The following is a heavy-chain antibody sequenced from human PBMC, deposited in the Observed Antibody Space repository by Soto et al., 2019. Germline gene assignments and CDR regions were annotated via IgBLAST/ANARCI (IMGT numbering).Heavy chain of an antibody. CDR2: IIPIFGTA. D-gene: IGHD3-22*01. CDR1: GGTFSSYA. Sequence: SVKVSCKASGGTFSSYAISWVRQAPGQGLEWMGGIIPIFGTANYAQKFQGRVTITADESASTAYMELSSLRSEDTAVYYCARDRYYDSLDAFDIWGQGTMVTVSS. J-gene: IGHJ3*02. V-gene: IGHV1-69*13. CDR3: ARDRYYDSLDAFDI.